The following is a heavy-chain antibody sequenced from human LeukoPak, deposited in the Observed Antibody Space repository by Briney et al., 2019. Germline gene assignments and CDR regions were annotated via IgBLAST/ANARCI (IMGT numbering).Heavy chain of an antibody. D-gene: IGHD3-10*01. V-gene: IGHV3-48*04. CDR1: GFTFSSYG. CDR2: ISRSGDTI. J-gene: IGHJ4*02. CDR3: ARDYASDY. Sequence: PGGSLRLSCAASGFTFSSYGMHWVRQAPGKGLEWVSYISRSGDTIYFADSVKGRFTISRDNAKNSLYLQMSSLRAEDTAVYCCARDYASDYWGQGTLVTVSS.